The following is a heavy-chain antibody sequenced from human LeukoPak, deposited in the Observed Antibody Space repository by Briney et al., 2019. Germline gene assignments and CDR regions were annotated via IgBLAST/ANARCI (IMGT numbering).Heavy chain of an antibody. CDR3: AMGRRMGDYYGSGSYSGRRQRRSNWFDP. V-gene: IGHV4-39*07. CDR2: IYYSGST. CDR1: GGSISSSSYY. Sequence: PSETLSLTCTVSGGSISSSSYYWGWIRQPPGKGLEWIGSIYYSGSTYYNPSLKSRVTISVDTSKNQFSLKLSSVTAADTAVYYCAMGRRMGDYYGSGSYSGRRQRRSNWFDPWGQGTLVTVSS. J-gene: IGHJ5*02. D-gene: IGHD3-10*01.